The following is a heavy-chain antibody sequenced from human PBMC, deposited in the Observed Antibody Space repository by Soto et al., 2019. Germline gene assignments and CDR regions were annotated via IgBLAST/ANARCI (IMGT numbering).Heavy chain of an antibody. CDR3: ARGLNRNWLDP. J-gene: IGHJ5*02. Sequence: PSQTLSLTCAISGDSVSTSNTAWNWIRQSPSRGLEWLGRAYYRSTWYYDYAESVRSRLNINPDTSKNQFSLQLNSVTPEDTAVYFCARGLNRNWLDPSGKGTRVTVSS. V-gene: IGHV6-1*01. CDR1: GDSVSTSNTA. CDR2: AYYRSTWYY.